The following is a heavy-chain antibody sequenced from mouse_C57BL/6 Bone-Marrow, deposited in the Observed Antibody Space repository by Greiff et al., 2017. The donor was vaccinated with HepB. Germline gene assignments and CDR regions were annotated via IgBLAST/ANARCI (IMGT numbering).Heavy chain of an antibody. CDR3: ARETYYYGTKRWYYFDY. V-gene: IGHV5-17*01. CDR1: GFTFSDYG. D-gene: IGHD1-1*01. Sequence: EVQLVESGGGLVKPGGSLKLSCAASGFTFSDYGMHWVRQAPEKGLEWVAYISSGSSTIYYADTVKGRFTISRDNAKNTLFLQMTSLWSEDTAMYYCARETYYYGTKRWYYFDYWGQGTTLTVSS. J-gene: IGHJ2*01. CDR2: ISSGSSTI.